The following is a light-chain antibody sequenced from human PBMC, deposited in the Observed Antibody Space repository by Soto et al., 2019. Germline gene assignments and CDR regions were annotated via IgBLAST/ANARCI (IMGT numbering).Light chain of an antibody. Sequence: QPVSVSGSPGQSIAISCTGTTSDVGAYNYVSWYQQHPGKAPKLMIYQVSNRPSGVSNRFSGSKSGNTASLTISGLQAEDEADYYCSSYTTSTTYVFGTGTKLTVL. J-gene: IGLJ1*01. CDR1: TSDVGAYNY. CDR2: QVS. CDR3: SSYTTSTTYV. V-gene: IGLV2-14*01.